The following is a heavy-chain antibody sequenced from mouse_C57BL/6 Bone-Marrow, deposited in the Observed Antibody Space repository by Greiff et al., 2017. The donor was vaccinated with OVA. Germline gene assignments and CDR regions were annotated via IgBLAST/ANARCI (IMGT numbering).Heavy chain of an antibody. CDR3: AKTMIKDWFAY. CDR2: ISSGSSTI. Sequence: EVQGVESGGGLVKPGGSLKLSCAASGFTFSDYGMHWVRQAPEKGLEWVAYISSGSSTIYYADTVKGRFTISRDNAKNTLFLQMTSLRSEDTAMYYCAKTMIKDWFAYWCQGTLVTVSA. J-gene: IGHJ3*01. D-gene: IGHD2-4*01. V-gene: IGHV5-17*01. CDR1: GFTFSDYG.